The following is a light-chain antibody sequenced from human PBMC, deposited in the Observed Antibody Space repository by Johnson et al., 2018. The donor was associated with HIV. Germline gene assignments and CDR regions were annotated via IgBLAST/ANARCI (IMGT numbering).Light chain of an antibody. CDR2: EKN. V-gene: IGLV1-51*02. CDR1: SSNIGNNY. J-gene: IGLJ1*01. Sequence: QSMLTQPPSVSAAPGQKVTISCSGSSSNIGNNYVSWYQQLPGTAPKLLIYEKNKRPSGIPDRFSASKSGTSATLDITGLQTGDEADYYCGTWDSSLSVPYVFGTGTKVPVL. CDR3: GTWDSSLSVPYV.